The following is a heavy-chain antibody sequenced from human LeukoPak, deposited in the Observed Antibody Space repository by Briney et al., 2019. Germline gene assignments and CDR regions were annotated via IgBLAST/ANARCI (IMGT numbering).Heavy chain of an antibody. J-gene: IGHJ4*02. Sequence: ASVKVSCKASGYTFASYGISWVRQAPGQGLEWMGWISAYNGNTNYAQKLQGRVTMTTDTSTRTAYMELRSLRSDDTAVYYCGRGGLLRYCDWSSILDQWRQGTRVSVFS. CDR1: GYTFASYG. D-gene: IGHD3-9*01. CDR2: ISAYNGNT. CDR3: GRGGLLRYCDWSSILDQ. V-gene: IGHV1-18*04.